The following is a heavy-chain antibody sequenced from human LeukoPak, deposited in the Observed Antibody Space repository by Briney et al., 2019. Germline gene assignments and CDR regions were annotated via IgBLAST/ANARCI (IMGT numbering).Heavy chain of an antibody. D-gene: IGHD5-24*01. CDR2: INHSGST. CDR3: ARSYGYNSD. V-gene: IGHV4-34*01. CDR1: GGSFSGYY. Sequence: PSETLSLTCAVYGGSFSGYYRSWIRQPPGKGLEWIGEINHSGSTNYNPSLKSRVTISVDTSKNQFSLKLGSVTAADTAVYYCARSYGYNSDWGQGTLVTVSS. J-gene: IGHJ4*02.